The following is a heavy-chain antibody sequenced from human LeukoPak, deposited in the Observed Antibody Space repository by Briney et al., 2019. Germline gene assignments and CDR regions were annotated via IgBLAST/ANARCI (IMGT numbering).Heavy chain of an antibody. Sequence: GESLKISCKGSGYSFTSYWIGWVRQMPGKGLEWMGIIYPGDSDTRYSPSFQGQVTISADKSISTAYLQWSSLKASDTAMYYCARMAYYDSSGYYVGGIDVWGQGTTVTVSS. V-gene: IGHV5-51*01. CDR3: ARMAYYDSSGYYVGGIDV. CDR2: IYPGDSDT. J-gene: IGHJ6*02. CDR1: GYSFTSYW. D-gene: IGHD3-22*01.